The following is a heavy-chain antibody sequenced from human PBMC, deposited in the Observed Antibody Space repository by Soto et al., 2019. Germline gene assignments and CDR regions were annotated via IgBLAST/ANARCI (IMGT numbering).Heavy chain of an antibody. CDR1: GGSISSSSYY. D-gene: IGHD6-13*01. J-gene: IGHJ4*02. CDR2: IYYSGST. Sequence: SETLSLTCTVSGGSISSSSYYWGWIRQPPGKGLEWIGSIYYSGSTYYNPSLKSRVTISVDTSKNQFSLKLSSVTAADTAVYYCARQRVAAAGYYFDYWGQGTLVTVSS. V-gene: IGHV4-39*01. CDR3: ARQRVAAAGYYFDY.